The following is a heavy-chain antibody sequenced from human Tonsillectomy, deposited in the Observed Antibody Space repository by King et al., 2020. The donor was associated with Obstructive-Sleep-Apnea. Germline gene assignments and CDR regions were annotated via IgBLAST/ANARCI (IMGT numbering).Heavy chain of an antibody. CDR3: ARGGSGAGNRPHYYYYGMDV. CDR1: GGSFSDYY. CDR2: INHSGSS. V-gene: IGHV4-34*01. D-gene: IGHD3-10*01. J-gene: IGHJ6*02. Sequence: VQLQQWGAGLLKPSETLSLTCAVYGGSFSDYYWSWIRQPPGKGLEWIGEINHSGSSNYNPSLKSRVTISVDTSKNQFSLKLSSVTAAETAVYYCARGGSGAGNRPHYYYYGMDVWGQGTTVTVSS.